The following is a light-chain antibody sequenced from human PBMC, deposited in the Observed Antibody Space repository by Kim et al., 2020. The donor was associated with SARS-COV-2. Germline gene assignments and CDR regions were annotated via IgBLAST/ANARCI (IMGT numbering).Light chain of an antibody. V-gene: IGKV1-5*03. CDR1: HTSSDS. Sequence: AVGDRVTITCHTSHTSSDSLAWYQQKPGKAPKLLLYKETILESGVPSRFSGSGSATEFTPTISSLQPDDFTIYYCQQYNSYSQWTFGHGTKVDIK. CDR3: QQYNSYSQWT. J-gene: IGKJ1*01. CDR2: KET.